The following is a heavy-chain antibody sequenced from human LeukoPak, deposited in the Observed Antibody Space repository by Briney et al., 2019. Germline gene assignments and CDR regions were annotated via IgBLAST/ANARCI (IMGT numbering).Heavy chain of an antibody. D-gene: IGHD6-13*01. CDR2: INHSGST. Sequence: SETLSLTCAVYGGSFSGYYWSWLRQPPGKGLEWIGEINHSGSTNYNPSLKSRVTISVDTSKNQFSLKLSSVTAADTAVYYCATTLSSSWMPVDYWGQGTLVTVSS. CDR1: GGSFSGYY. V-gene: IGHV4-34*01. J-gene: IGHJ4*02. CDR3: ATTLSSSWMPVDY.